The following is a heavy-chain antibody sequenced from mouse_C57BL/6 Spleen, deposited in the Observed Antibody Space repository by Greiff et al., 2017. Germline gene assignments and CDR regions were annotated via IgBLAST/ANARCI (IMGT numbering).Heavy chain of an antibody. J-gene: IGHJ3*01. Sequence: QVQLQQPGAELVMPGASVKLSCKASGYTFTSYWMHWVKQRPGQGLEWIGEIDPSDSYTNYNQKFKGKSTLTVDKSSSTAYMQLSSLKSEDSAVYYCARRGDAFAYWGQGTLVTVSA. V-gene: IGHV1-69*01. D-gene: IGHD3-3*01. CDR1: GYTFTSYW. CDR2: IDPSDSYT. CDR3: ARRGDAFAY.